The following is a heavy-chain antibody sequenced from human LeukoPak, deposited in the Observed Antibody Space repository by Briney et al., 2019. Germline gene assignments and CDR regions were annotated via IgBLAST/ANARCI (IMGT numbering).Heavy chain of an antibody. Sequence: PGGSLRLSCAASGFTYSIYAMHWVRQAPGKGLECVSAISSNGGSTYYANSVKGRFTISRDNSKNTLYLQMNSLRAEDTAVYYCAKAQWLRDAFDIWGQGTMVTVSS. CDR3: AKAQWLRDAFDI. CDR2: ISSNGGST. V-gene: IGHV3-64*01. D-gene: IGHD6-19*01. CDR1: GFTYSIYA. J-gene: IGHJ3*02.